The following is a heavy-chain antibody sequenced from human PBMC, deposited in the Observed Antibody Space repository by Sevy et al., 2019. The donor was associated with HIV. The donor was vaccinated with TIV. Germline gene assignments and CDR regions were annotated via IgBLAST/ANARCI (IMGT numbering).Heavy chain of an antibody. Sequence: GGSLRLSCAASGFTFSSYAMSWVRQAPGKGLEWVSAISGSGGSTYYADSVKGRFTISRDNSKNTLYLQMNSLRAEDKAVYYWAKGGGGEYYYDSSGYYPSAYWGQGTLVTVSS. D-gene: IGHD3-22*01. CDR1: GFTFSSYA. CDR2: ISGSGGST. CDR3: AKGGGGEYYYDSSGYYPSAY. J-gene: IGHJ4*02. V-gene: IGHV3-23*01.